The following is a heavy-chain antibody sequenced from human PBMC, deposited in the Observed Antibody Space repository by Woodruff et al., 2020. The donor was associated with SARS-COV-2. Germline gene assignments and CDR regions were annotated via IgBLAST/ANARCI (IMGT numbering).Heavy chain of an antibody. Sequence: SDTRYSPSFQGQITISADKSISTAYLQWSSLKASDTAMYYCARHRKRPYDFWSGYYYCDYWGQGTLVTVSS. CDR2: SDT. J-gene: IGHJ4*02. D-gene: IGHD3-3*01. V-gene: IGHV5-51*01. CDR3: ARHRKRPYDFWSGYYYCDY.